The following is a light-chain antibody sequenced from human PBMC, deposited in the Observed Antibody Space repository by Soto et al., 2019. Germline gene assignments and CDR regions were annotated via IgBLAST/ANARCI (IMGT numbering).Light chain of an antibody. CDR1: QSISSW. V-gene: IGKV1-5*01. Sequence: DIQMTQSPSTLSASVGDRVTITCRASQSISSWLAWYQQKPGKAPKLLIYDASSLESGVPSRFSGSGSGTEFTLTISSLQPDDFATYYCQKYNSAPHTFGPGTKVDIK. CDR2: DAS. CDR3: QKYNSAPHT. J-gene: IGKJ3*01.